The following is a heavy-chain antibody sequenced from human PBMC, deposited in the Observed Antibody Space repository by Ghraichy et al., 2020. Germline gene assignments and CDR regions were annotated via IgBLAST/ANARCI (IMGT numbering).Heavy chain of an antibody. CDR1: GFSVSYNY. V-gene: IGHV3-53*04. CDR3: AGAPDYYGSGSYFDY. Sequence: GESLNISCAASGFSVSYNYMSWVRQAPGKGLEWVSVVYSGGRTYYADSVKGRFTISRHNSENTLYLQMNSLRAEDTAVYYCAGAPDYYGSGSYFDYWGQGTLVTVSS. J-gene: IGHJ4*02. D-gene: IGHD3-10*01. CDR2: VYSGGRT.